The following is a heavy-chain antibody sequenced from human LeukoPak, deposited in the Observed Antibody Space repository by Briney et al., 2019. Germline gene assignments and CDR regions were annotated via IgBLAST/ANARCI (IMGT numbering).Heavy chain of an antibody. D-gene: IGHD4-23*01. V-gene: IGHV4-39*01. CDR1: GGSFSNSDYY. CDR2: IYYNGNT. Sequence: SETLSLTCSVSGGSFSNSDYYWGWLRQPPGERLEWLGTIYYNGNTYYNPSLQSRVIISVDTSKNQFSLKLTSVTAPDTAVYYCARTVGTHRFDYWGQGILVTVSS. J-gene: IGHJ4*02. CDR3: ARTVGTHRFDY.